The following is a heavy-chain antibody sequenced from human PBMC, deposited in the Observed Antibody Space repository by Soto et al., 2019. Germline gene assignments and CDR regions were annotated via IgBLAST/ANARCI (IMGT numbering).Heavy chain of an antibody. CDR2: ISGNGRII. CDR1: GFIFSDYY. Sequence: QVQLVESGGGLVKPGGSLRLSCATSGFIFSDYYMHWLRQAPGKGLEWISYISGNGRIIQYADSAKGRFTISRDNAQNSLYIQMNSLRAEDTALYFCARDFDADSRTDFDYWGQGTLVTVSS. CDR3: ARDFDADSRTDFDY. V-gene: IGHV3-11*01. J-gene: IGHJ4*02. D-gene: IGHD4-17*01.